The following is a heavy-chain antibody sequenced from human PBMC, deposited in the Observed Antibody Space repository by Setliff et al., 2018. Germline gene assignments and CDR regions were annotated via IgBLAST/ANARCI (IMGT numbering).Heavy chain of an antibody. CDR2: MYHSGST. CDR1: GYSISSDYY. CDR3: ARALGYCSRTSCYADAFDI. Sequence: PSETLSLTCAVSGYSISSDYYWGWIRQPPGKGLEWIGSMYHSGSTYYNPSLKSRVTISVDTPKNQFSLNLNYVTAADTAVYYCARALGYCSRTSCYADAFDIWGQGTMVTVSS. D-gene: IGHD2-2*01. V-gene: IGHV4-38-2*01. J-gene: IGHJ3*02.